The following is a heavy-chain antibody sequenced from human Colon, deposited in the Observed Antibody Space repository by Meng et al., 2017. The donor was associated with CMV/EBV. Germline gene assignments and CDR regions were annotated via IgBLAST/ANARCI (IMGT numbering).Heavy chain of an antibody. CDR3: ARATKSSCWEVLDY. CDR1: GESFSGYY. V-gene: IGHV4-34*01. D-gene: IGHD2-2*01. Sequence: HLGSAGPLKPSRTRSLPCAVDGESFSGYYLTWIRQPPGRGLEWIGESYYTGSTNYSPSLKSRVTISLDTSKNQFSLKLNSVTAADTAVYYCARATKSSCWEVLDYWGHGTLVTVSS. J-gene: IGHJ4*01. CDR2: SYYTGST.